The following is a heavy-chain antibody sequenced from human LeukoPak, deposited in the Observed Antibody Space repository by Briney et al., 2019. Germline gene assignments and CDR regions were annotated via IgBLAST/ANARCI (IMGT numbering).Heavy chain of an antibody. CDR2: IYYSGST. D-gene: IGHD4-23*01. Sequence: PSETLSLTCTVPGDSISSSSYYWGWIRQPPGKGLEWIGSIYYSGSTYYNPSLKSRVTISVDTSKKQFSLKLSSVTAADTAVYYCASPVGNYGGNCFAFDIWGQGTMVTVSS. V-gene: IGHV4-39*01. CDR1: GDSISSSSYY. J-gene: IGHJ3*02. CDR3: ASPVGNYGGNCFAFDI.